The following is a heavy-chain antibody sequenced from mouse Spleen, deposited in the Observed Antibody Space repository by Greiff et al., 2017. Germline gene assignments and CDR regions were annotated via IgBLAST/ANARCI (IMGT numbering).Heavy chain of an antibody. D-gene: IGHD2-1*01. CDR2: INPNNGGT. V-gene: IGHV1-26*01. CDR3: ARYGNLNYYAMDY. Sequence: VQLQQSGPELVKPGASVKISCKASGYTFTDYYMNWVKQSHGKSLEWIGDINPNNGGTSYNQKFKGKATLTVDKSSSTAYMELRSLTSEDTAVYYCARYGNLNYYAMDYWGQGTSVTVSS. J-gene: IGHJ4*01. CDR1: GYTFTDYY.